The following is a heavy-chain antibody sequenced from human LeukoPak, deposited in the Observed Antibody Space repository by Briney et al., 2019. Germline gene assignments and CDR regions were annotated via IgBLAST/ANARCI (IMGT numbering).Heavy chain of an antibody. V-gene: IGHV1-8*01. CDR1: GYTFTSYD. D-gene: IGHD3-10*01. J-gene: IGHJ6*03. CDR2: MNPNSGNT. CDR3: ARGEGLGDYYYMDV. Sequence: ASVKVSCKASGYTFTSYDINWVRQATGQGLEWMGWMNPNSGNTGYAQKFQGRVTMTRNTSIGTAYMDLSSLRSEDTAVDYCARGEGLGDYYYMDVWGIGTTVTVSS.